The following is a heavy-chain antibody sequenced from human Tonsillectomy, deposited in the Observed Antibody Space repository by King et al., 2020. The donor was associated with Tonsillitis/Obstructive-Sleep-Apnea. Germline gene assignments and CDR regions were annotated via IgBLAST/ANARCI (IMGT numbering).Heavy chain of an antibody. CDR1: GGSFSDYY. CDR2: INHSGST. V-gene: IGHV4-34*01. Sequence: VQLQQWGAGLLKPSETLSLTCAVYGGSFSDYYWTWIRQPPGKGLEWIGEINHSGSTNYNPSLKRRVTISVDTSKNRFSLKLTSVTAADTAVYYGASFPATITMVRGVYPPWGQGTLVTVSS. J-gene: IGHJ5*02. CDR3: ASFPATITMVRGVYPP. D-gene: IGHD3-10*01.